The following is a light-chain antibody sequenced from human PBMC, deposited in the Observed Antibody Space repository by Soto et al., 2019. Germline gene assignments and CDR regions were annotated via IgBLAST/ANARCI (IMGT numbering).Light chain of an antibody. CDR2: AAS. CDR1: QGITNS. CDR3: QKYNSAPWT. J-gene: IGKJ1*01. V-gene: IGKV1-27*01. Sequence: DIQMTQSPSSLSASVGDRVTITCRASQGITNSLAWYQQKPGNVPKLLIYAASTLQSGVPSRFSGSGSGTDFTLTISSRQPEDVATYYCQKYNSAPWTFGQGTKVEI.